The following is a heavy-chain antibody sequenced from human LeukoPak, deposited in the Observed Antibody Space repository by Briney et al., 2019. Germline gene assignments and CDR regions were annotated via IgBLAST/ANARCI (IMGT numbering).Heavy chain of an antibody. Sequence: GGSLRLSCAASGFTFSSYSMNWVRQAPGKGLEWVSYISSSSSYTNYADSVKGRFTISRDNAKNSLYLQMNSLRAEDTAVYYCAREVRGYSGYDLFDYWGQGTLVTVSS. CDR3: AREVRGYSGYDLFDY. CDR1: GFTFSSYS. CDR2: ISSSSSYT. D-gene: IGHD5-12*01. V-gene: IGHV3-21*05. J-gene: IGHJ4*02.